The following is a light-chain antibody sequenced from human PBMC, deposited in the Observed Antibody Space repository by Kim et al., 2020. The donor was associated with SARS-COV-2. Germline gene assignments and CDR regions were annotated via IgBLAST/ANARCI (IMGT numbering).Light chain of an antibody. CDR2: GAS. Sequence: PGERVTRSCRASQSVSSSYLTWYQQKPGQAPRLLIYGASTRATGIPARFRGSGSGTDFTLTISSLQPEDFAVYYCQQDYNSLFTFGPGTKVDIK. J-gene: IGKJ3*01. V-gene: IGKV3D-7*01. CDR1: QSVSSSY. CDR3: QQDYNSLFT.